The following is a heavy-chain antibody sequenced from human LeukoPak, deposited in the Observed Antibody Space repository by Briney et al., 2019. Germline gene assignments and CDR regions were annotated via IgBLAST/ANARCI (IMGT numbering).Heavy chain of an antibody. D-gene: IGHD6-13*01. CDR1: GYTFTGYY. CDR3: ARRAAAFYYMDV. V-gene: IGHV1-2*02. Sequence: ASVKVSCKASGYTFTGYYMHWVRQAPGQGLEWMGWINPNSGGTNYAQKFQGRVTMTRDTSTSTVYMEMSSLRSEDTAVYYCARRAAAFYYMDVWGKGTTVTISS. CDR2: INPNSGGT. J-gene: IGHJ6*03.